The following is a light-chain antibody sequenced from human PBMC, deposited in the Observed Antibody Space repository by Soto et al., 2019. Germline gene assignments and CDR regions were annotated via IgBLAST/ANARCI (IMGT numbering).Light chain of an antibody. V-gene: IGLV1-40*01. CDR2: GIS. J-gene: IGLJ2*01. Sequence: QSVLTQPPSVSGAPGQTVTISCTGSSSNIGACNDVHWYQQHPGTAPKVIIYGISNRPSGVPDRFSGSKSGNSASLAISGLQAEDEADYYCQSYDSSLTGLVFGGGTKLTVL. CDR3: QSYDSSLTGLV. CDR1: SSNIGACND.